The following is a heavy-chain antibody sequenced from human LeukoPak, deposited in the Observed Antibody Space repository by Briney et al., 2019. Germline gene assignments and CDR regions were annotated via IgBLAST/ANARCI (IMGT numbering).Heavy chain of an antibody. V-gene: IGHV3-30*18. CDR3: AKGGSGWYWDYFDY. CDR1: GFTFSSYG. J-gene: IGHJ4*02. CDR2: ISYDGSNK. D-gene: IGHD6-19*01. Sequence: GGSLRLSCAASGFTFSSYGMHWVRQAPGKGLEWVAVISYDGSNKYYADSVKGRFTISRDNSKNTLYLQMNSLRAEDTAVYYCAKGGSGWYWDYFDYWGQGTLVTVS.